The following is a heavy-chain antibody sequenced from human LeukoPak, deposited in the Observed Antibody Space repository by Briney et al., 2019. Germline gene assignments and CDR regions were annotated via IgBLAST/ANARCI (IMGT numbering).Heavy chain of an antibody. CDR1: GFTFSSYA. J-gene: IGHJ4*02. CDR2: ISGSGGST. D-gene: IGHD4-17*01. Sequence: PGGSLRLSCAAPGFTFSSYAMSWVRQAPGKGLEWVSAISGSGGSTYYADSVKGRFTISRDNSKNTLYLQMNSLRAEDTAVYYCAKGTTVTTRFGFDYWGQGTLVTVSS. V-gene: IGHV3-23*01. CDR3: AKGTTVTTRFGFDY.